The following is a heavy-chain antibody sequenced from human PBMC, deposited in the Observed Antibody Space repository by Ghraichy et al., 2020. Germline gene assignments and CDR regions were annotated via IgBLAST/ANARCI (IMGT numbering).Heavy chain of an antibody. CDR1: GFTFSSYG. D-gene: IGHD3-10*01. CDR2: IWYDGSNK. CDR3: ARGRYYGSGSYYSSPDY. J-gene: IGHJ4*02. V-gene: IGHV3-33*01. Sequence: GSLRLSCAASGFTFSSYGMHWVRQAPGKGLEWVAVIWYDGSNKYYADSVKGRFTISRDNSKNTLYLQMNSLRAEDTAVYYCARGRYYGSGSYYSSPDYWGQGTLVTVSS.